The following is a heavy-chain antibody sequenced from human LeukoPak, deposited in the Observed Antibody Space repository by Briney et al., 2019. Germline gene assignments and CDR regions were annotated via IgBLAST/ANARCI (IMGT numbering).Heavy chain of an antibody. CDR1: VYTFTNYY. CDR3: ARGVTTGTMPGYFDY. Sequence: GASVKVSCKTSVYTFTNYYIHWVRQAPGQGLEWMGIINPSDGNIRYIQKFQGRVTMTRDTSTSTVYMELSSLRSEDTAMYYCARGVTTGTMPGYFDYWGQGTLVTVSS. D-gene: IGHD1-1*01. CDR2: INPSDGNI. J-gene: IGHJ4*02. V-gene: IGHV1-46*01.